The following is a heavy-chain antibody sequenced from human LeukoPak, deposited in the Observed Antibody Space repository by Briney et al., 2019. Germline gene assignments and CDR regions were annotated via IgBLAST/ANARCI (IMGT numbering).Heavy chain of an antibody. CDR3: ARGPEPYGYYFDY. CDR1: GFTFSSYA. D-gene: IGHD1-14*01. V-gene: IGHV3-30*03. J-gene: IGHJ4*02. Sequence: PGASLRLSCAASGFTFSSYAMSWVRQAPGKGLEWVAVISYDGSNKYYADSVKGRFTISRDNSKNTLYLQMNSLRAEDTAVYYCARGPEPYGYYFDYWGQGTLVTVSS. CDR2: ISYDGSNK.